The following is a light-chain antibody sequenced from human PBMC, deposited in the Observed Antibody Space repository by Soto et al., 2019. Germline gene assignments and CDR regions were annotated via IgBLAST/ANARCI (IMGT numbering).Light chain of an antibody. CDR2: GNS. J-gene: IGLJ1*01. Sequence: QSVLTQPPSVSGAPGQRVTISCTWSSSNIGAGYDVHWYQQLPGTAPKLLIYGNSNRPSGVPDRFSGSKSGTSASLAITGLQAEDEADYYCQSYDSSLSGPWVFGTGTQLTVL. CDR1: SSNIGAGYD. V-gene: IGLV1-40*01. CDR3: QSYDSSLSGPWV.